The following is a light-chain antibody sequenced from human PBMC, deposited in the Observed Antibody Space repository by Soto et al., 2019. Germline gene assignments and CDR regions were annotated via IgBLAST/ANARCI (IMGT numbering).Light chain of an antibody. CDR3: AAWGDSLNGPV. CDR2: SNN. J-gene: IGLJ2*01. V-gene: IGLV1-44*01. CDR1: SSNIGSNT. Sequence: QSVLTQPPSASGTPGQRVTISCSGSSSNIGSNTVNWYQQPPGTAPKLLIYSNNQRPSGVPDRFSGSKSGTSASLAISGLQSEDEADYYCAAWGDSLNGPVFGGGTKVTVL.